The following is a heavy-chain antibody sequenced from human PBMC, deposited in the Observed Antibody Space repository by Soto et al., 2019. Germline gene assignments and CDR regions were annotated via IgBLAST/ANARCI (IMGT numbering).Heavy chain of an antibody. Sequence: QVLLVQSGAEVKKPGASVKVSCKASGYTFNSYGVSWVRQAPGQGLEWMGWISAYNGNTKYSQNLQGRVTMTIDTTTSSAYLEVRSLRSDAPAIYYCAGYFWSGQLPFSFDQWGQGTLVTVSS. CDR1: GYTFNSYG. CDR3: AGYFWSGQLPFSFDQ. V-gene: IGHV1-18*01. CDR2: ISAYNGNT. D-gene: IGHD3-3*01. J-gene: IGHJ4*02.